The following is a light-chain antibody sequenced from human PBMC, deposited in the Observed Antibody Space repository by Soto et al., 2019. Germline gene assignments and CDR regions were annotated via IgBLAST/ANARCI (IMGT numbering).Light chain of an antibody. Sequence: EIVLTQSPGTLSLSPGERATLSCRACQSVSSSYLAWYQQKPGQPPRLLIYGASSRATGIPDRFSGSGSGTDFTLTISRLEPEDFAVYYCQRYGSSITFGQGTRLEIK. CDR2: GAS. J-gene: IGKJ5*01. V-gene: IGKV3-20*01. CDR1: QSVSSSY. CDR3: QRYGSSIT.